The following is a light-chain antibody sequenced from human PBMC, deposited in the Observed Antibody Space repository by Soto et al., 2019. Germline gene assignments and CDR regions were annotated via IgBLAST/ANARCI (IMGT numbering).Light chain of an antibody. CDR2: EVS. V-gene: IGLV2-23*02. J-gene: IGLJ2*01. CDR3: CSYAGSSTLV. Sequence: QSVLTQPASVSGSPGQSITISCTGTSSDVGSYNLVSWYQQHPGKAPKLMIYEVSKRPSGVSNRFSGSKSRNTASLTISGLQAEDEADYYCCSYAGSSTLVFGGGTKRPS. CDR1: SSDVGSYNL.